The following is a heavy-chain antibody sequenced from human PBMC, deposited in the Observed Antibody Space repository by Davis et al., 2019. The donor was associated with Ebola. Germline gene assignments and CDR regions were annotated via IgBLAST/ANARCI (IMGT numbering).Heavy chain of an antibody. Sequence: GGSLRLSCEASGFSVSDNYMNWVRQAPGKGLEWVSVIYNVYTMYYADSVKGRFTISRDSSMSTVYLQMSSLRAEDTAVYYCARAEDDYGEYPDALDIWGQGTVVTVSS. CDR3: ARAEDDYGEYPDALDI. J-gene: IGHJ3*02. D-gene: IGHD4-17*01. CDR2: IYNVYTM. CDR1: GFSVSDNY. V-gene: IGHV3-53*01.